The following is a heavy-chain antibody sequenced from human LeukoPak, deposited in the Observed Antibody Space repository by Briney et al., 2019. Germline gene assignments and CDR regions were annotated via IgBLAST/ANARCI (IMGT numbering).Heavy chain of an antibody. CDR2: ISPNSGGT. V-gene: IGHV1-2*02. Sequence: ASVKVSCKASGYTFTGYYPHWVRQAPGQGLEWMGWISPNSGGTKFAQTFQGRVTMTRDTSITTAYMELRSLKSDDTAVYYCAREDVNTEVYYYYGMDVWGQGTTVTVS. D-gene: IGHD3-16*01. J-gene: IGHJ6*02. CDR1: GYTFTGYY. CDR3: AREDVNTEVYYYYGMDV.